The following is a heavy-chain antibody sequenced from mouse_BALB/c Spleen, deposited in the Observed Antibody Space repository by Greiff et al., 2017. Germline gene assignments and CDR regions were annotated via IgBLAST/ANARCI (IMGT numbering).Heavy chain of an antibody. D-gene: IGHD2-14*01. Sequence: QVQLKESGPGLVQPSQSLSITCTASGFSLTSYGVHWVRQSPGKGLEWLGVIWSGGSTDYNAAFISRLSISKDNSKSQVFFKMNSLQANDTAIYYCARSRRYDPWFAYWGQGTLVTVSA. V-gene: IGHV2-2*02. CDR2: IWSGGST. J-gene: IGHJ3*01. CDR1: GFSLTSYG. CDR3: ARSRRYDPWFAY.